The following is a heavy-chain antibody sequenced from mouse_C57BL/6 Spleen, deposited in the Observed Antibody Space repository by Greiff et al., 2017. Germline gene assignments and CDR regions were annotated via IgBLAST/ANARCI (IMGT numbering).Heavy chain of an antibody. Sequence: QVQLKQPGAELVRPGSSVKLSCPASGYTFTRYWMDWVKQRPGQGLEWIGNIYPSDSETHYNQKFKDQATFTVDKSTSTAYMQLSSLTAEDSAVYYCARSDDGYPYYFDYWGQGTTLTVSS. CDR2: IYPSDSET. V-gene: IGHV1-61*01. CDR1: GYTFTRYW. D-gene: IGHD2-3*01. CDR3: ARSDDGYPYYFDY. J-gene: IGHJ2*01.